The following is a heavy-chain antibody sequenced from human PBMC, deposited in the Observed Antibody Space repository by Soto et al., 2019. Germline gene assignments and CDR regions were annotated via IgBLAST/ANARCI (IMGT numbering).Heavy chain of an antibody. CDR2: ISANNVYT. J-gene: IGHJ4*02. CDR1: GFTFTNYY. CDR3: ARDMEVGSYLYYFDF. D-gene: IGHD1-26*01. V-gene: IGHV3-11*06. Sequence: GGSLRLSCAASGFTFTNYYISWIRQAPGKGLEWVSYISANNVYTNYADSVKGRFTISRDNGKDSVYLQMNGLRAEDTAVYYCARDMEVGSYLYYFDFWGQGALVTVSS.